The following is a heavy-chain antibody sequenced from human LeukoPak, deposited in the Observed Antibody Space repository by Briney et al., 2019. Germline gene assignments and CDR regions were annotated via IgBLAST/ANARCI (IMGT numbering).Heavy chain of an antibody. CDR1: GGSISSGGYY. CDR2: IYYSGST. CDR3: ARTGESITIFGVVITYFDY. J-gene: IGHJ4*02. D-gene: IGHD3-3*01. V-gene: IGHV4-31*03. Sequence: ASETLSLTCTVSGGSISSGGYYWRWIRQHPGKGLEWIGYIYYSGSTYYNPSLKSRVTISVDTSKNQLSLKLSSVTAADTAVYYCARTGESITIFGVVITYFDYWGQGTLVTVSS.